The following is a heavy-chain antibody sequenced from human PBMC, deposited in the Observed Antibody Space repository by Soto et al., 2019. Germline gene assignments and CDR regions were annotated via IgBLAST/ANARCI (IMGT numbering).Heavy chain of an antibody. CDR3: ARTPDI. CDR1: GGSISSGGYY. Sequence: PSETLSLTCNVSGGSISSGGYYWTWIRQRPGKGLEWIGYIFHSGSTYYNPSLKSRVTISVDTSKNQFSLKLSSVTAADTAVYYCARTPDIWGQGTMVTVSS. CDR2: IFHSGST. V-gene: IGHV4-31*03. J-gene: IGHJ3*02.